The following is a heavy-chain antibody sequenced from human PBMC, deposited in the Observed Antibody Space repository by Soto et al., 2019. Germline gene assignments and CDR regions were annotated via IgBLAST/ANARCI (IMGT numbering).Heavy chain of an antibody. V-gene: IGHV1-2*02. CDR2: INPNSGGT. D-gene: IGHD6-6*01. J-gene: IGHJ6*02. Sequence: VASVKVSCKASGYTFTGYYMHWVRQAPGQGLEWMGWINPNSGGTNYAQKFQGRVTMTRDTSISTAYMELSRLRSDDTAVYYCARAAPSRISSYGMDVWGQGTTVTVSS. CDR1: GYTFTGYY. CDR3: ARAAPSRISSYGMDV.